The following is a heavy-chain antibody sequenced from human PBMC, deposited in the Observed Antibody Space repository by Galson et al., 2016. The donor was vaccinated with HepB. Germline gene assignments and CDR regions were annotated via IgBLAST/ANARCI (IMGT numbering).Heavy chain of an antibody. V-gene: IGHV1-18*04. D-gene: IGHD4-11*01. CDR3: ARDVQFRFDY. CDR2: ISGYNGDT. J-gene: IGHJ4*02. Sequence: SVKVSCKASGYTFTSYGISWARQAPGQGLEWMGWISGYNGDTIYAQRLQGRVTMTRDTSASTVYMDLRSLRSDDTAVYYCARDVQFRFDYWGQGTLVTVSS. CDR1: GYTFTSYG.